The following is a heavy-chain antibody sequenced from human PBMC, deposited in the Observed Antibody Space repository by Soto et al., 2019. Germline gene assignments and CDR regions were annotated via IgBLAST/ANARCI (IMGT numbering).Heavy chain of an antibody. CDR1: GGSISSSSYY. CDR2: IYYSGST. D-gene: IGHD6-13*01. V-gene: IGHV4-39*01. CDR3: ARHFWYSSSWTLYYFDY. J-gene: IGHJ4*02. Sequence: SETLSLTCTVSGGSISSSSYYWGWIRQPPGKGLEWIGSIYYSGSTYYNPSLKSRVTISVDTSKNQFSLKLSSVTAADTAVYYCARHFWYSSSWTLYYFDYWGQGTLVTVSS.